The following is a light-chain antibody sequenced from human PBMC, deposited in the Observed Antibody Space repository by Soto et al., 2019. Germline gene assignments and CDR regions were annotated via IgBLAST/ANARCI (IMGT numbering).Light chain of an antibody. J-gene: IGKJ5*01. CDR2: GAS. CDR3: QQHGSSPPIT. CDR1: QSVSSSY. Sequence: EIVLTQSPGTLSLSPGERATLSCRASQSVSSSYLAWYQQKPGQAPRLLIYGASSRATGIPDRFSGSGSGTDFTLTISRLEPEDLAVYYCQQHGSSPPITFGQGTRLEIK. V-gene: IGKV3-20*01.